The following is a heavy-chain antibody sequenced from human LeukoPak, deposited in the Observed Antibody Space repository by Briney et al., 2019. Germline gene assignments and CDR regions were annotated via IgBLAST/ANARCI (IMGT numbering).Heavy chain of an antibody. D-gene: IGHD5-24*01. CDR2: INSDGSST. CDR3: ARGRRDGYTNRGY. CDR1: GFTFSSYW. V-gene: IGHV3-74*01. Sequence: GGSLRLSCAASGFTFSSYWMHWVRQAPGKGLVWVSRINSDGSSTSYADSVKGRFTISRGNAKNPLYLQMNSLRAEDTAVYYCARGRRDGYTNRGYWGQGTLVTVSS. J-gene: IGHJ4*02.